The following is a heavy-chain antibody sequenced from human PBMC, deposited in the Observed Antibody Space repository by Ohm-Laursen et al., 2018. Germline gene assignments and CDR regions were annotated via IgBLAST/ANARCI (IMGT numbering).Heavy chain of an antibody. D-gene: IGHD3-10*01. CDR2: IYYTGST. J-gene: IGHJ4*02. CDR1: GGSISSNY. Sequence: PSETLSLTCTVSGGSISSNYWSWIRQPPGKGLEWIGYIYYTGSTNYNPSLKSRVTILVDTSKNQFSLNLSSVTAADTAVYYCARVGGGLLDYWGQGTLVTVSS. V-gene: IGHV4-59*01. CDR3: ARVGGGLLDY.